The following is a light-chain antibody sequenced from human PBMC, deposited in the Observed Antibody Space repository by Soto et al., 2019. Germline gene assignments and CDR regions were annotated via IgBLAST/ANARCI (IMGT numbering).Light chain of an antibody. Sequence: DIQMTQSPSSLSASVGDRVTITCQASQDIANYLNWYQHKPGKAPNLLIYDGSHLETGVPSRFSGSGYGKDFTLTISSLQPEDIGTYYCQKYDNLPITFGQGTRLEIK. CDR1: QDIANY. CDR3: QKYDNLPIT. J-gene: IGKJ5*01. CDR2: DGS. V-gene: IGKV1-33*01.